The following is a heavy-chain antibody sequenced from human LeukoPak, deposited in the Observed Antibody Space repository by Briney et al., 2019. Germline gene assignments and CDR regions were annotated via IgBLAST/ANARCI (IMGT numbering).Heavy chain of an antibody. CDR3: AREEVYCSSTSCLTLWRSGFDY. CDR1: GFTFSSYA. CDR2: ISYDGSNK. J-gene: IGHJ4*02. V-gene: IGHV3-30-3*01. Sequence: GGSLRLSCAASGFTFSSYAMHWVRQAPGKGLEWVAVISYDGSNKYYADSVKGRFTISRDNAKNSLYLQMNSLRAEDTAVYYCAREEVYCSSTSCLTLWRSGFDYWGQGTLVTVSS. D-gene: IGHD2-2*01.